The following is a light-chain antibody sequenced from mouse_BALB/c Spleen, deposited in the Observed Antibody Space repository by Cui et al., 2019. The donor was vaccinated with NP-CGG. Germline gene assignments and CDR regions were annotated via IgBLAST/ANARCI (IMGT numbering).Light chain of an antibody. Sequence: QAVVTQESALTTSPGETVTITCRSSTGAVATSNYANWVQEKPDHLFTGLIGGTNNRAPGVPARFSGSLIGDKAALTIRGAQTEDEAIYFCALWYSNHWVFGGGTKLTVL. J-gene: IGLJ1*01. V-gene: IGLV1*01. CDR2: GTN. CDR1: TGAVATSNY. CDR3: ALWYSNHWV.